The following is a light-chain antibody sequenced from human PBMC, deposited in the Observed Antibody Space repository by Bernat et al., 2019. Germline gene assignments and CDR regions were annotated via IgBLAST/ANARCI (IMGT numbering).Light chain of an antibody. CDR1: QSLVYSDGNTY. Sequence: VVMPQSPLSLPVTLGQPASISCRSSQSLVYSDGNTYLNWFQQRPGQSPRRLIYKVSNRDSGVPDRFSGSGSGTDFTLKISRVEAEDVGVYYCMQGTRWPWTFGQGTKVEIK. CDR3: MQGTRWPWT. V-gene: IGKV2-30*01. J-gene: IGKJ1*01. CDR2: KVS.